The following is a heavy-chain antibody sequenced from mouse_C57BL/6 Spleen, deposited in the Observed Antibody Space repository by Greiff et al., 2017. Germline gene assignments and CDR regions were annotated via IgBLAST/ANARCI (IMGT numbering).Heavy chain of an antibody. V-gene: IGHV1-61*01. J-gene: IGHJ3*01. CDR1: GYTFTSYW. D-gene: IGHD2-4*01. CDR2: IYPSDSTT. CDR3: AREGVMIKGAMAY. Sequence: VQLQQPGAELVRPGSSVKLSCKASGYTFTSYWMHWVQQRPGQGLEWIGNIYPSDSTTHYNQTFKDKATLTVDKSSSPSSMQLSSLTSEDSAVXYCAREGVMIKGAMAYWGQGTLVTVSA.